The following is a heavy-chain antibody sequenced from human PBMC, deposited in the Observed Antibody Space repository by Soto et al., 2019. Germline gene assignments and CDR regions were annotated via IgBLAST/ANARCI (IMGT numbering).Heavy chain of an antibody. D-gene: IGHD6-13*01. CDR1: GFTFSSYG. CDR2: IWYDGSNK. Sequence: QVQLVESGGGVVQPGRSLRLSCAASGFTFSSYGMHWVRQAPGKGLEWVAVIWYDGSNKYYADSVKGRFTISRDNSKNTLYLQMNSLRAEETAVYYCARDIAAAGTSYYYYGMDVWGQGTTVTVSS. V-gene: IGHV3-33*01. CDR3: ARDIAAAGTSYYYYGMDV. J-gene: IGHJ6*02.